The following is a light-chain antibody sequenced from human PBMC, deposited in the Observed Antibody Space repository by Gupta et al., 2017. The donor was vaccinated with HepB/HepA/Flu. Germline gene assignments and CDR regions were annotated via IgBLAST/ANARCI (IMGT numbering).Light chain of an antibody. CDR3: MQDLQIPLT. J-gene: IGKJ4*01. V-gene: IGKV2-28*01. CDR2: LGF. CDR1: QSLLHRDGHNY. Sequence: DIVMTHSPLSLVVTPGEPASMSCKSSQSLLHRDGHNYLSWFVQRPGQYPPLLIYLGFSRASGVPDRFSGIESGTDFTLKISRVETEDVGVYFCMQDLQIPLTFGGGTKLDIK.